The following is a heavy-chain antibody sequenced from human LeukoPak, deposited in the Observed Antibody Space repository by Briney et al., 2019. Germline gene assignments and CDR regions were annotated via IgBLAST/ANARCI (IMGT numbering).Heavy chain of an antibody. CDR1: GFTYSDYA. CDR2: ISGSDGST. V-gene: IGHV3-23*01. J-gene: IGHJ4*02. CDR3: AKVEHPGGYRPYFDY. Sequence: PGGSLRLSCAASGFTYSDYAMSRVRQAPGKGLEWVSAISGSDGSTYYAVSVKGRYTISRDNSKNTLYLQMNSLRAEDTAVYYCAKVEHPGGYRPYFDYWGQGTLVTVSS. D-gene: IGHD3-16*02.